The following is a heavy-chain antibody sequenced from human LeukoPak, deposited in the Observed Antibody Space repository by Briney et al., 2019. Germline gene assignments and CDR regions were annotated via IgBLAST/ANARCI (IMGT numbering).Heavy chain of an antibody. J-gene: IGHJ4*02. CDR2: ISANNGDT. V-gene: IGHV1-18*01. D-gene: IGHD1-26*01. CDR3: ARESHVTREDS. CDR1: GGTFSSYA. Sequence: ASVKVSCKASGGTFSSYAISWVRQAPGQGLEWVGWISANNGDTDYAQKFQARVTMTTDTSTSTAYMELRSLRSDDTAVYYCARESHVTREDSWGQGTLVIVSS.